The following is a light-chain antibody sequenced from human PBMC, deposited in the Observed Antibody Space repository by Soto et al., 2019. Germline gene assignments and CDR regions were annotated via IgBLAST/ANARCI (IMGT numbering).Light chain of an antibody. J-gene: IGKJ5*01. Sequence: EIVLTQSPATLSLSPGERATLSCRASQNVRSYLAWYQQKPGQAPRLLIHDAISRATGIPARLSGSGSGTDFTLTISSLEPEDFAVYYCQQRTNWPTSTFGQGTRLEIK. CDR1: QNVRSY. V-gene: IGKV3-11*01. CDR2: DAI. CDR3: QQRTNWPTST.